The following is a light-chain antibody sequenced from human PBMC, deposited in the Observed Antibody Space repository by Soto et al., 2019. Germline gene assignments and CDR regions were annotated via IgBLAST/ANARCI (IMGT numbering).Light chain of an antibody. Sequence: DIQMTQSPSTLSASVGDRVIITCRASQSISSWLAWYQRKSGKAPKLLIYNTSSLESGVPSRFSGSGSGTEFTLSISSLQPDDFASYYCQQYNSYWTCGQGTKVEIK. V-gene: IGKV1-5*03. J-gene: IGKJ1*01. CDR1: QSISSW. CDR2: NTS. CDR3: QQYNSYWT.